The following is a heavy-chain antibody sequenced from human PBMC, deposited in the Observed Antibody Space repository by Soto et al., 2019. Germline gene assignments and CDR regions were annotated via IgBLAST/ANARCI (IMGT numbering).Heavy chain of an antibody. CDR2: IYSGGYT. Sequence: EVQLVESGGGLIQPGGSLRLSCAVSGFTVSNNYMSWVRQAPGKGLEGVSVIYSGGYTAYGDSVKGRFTISRDNSKNTLYLKKTSRGGGDTAVFFWGARPGGGGYWGQGTLVTVSS. CDR3: GARPGGGGY. V-gene: IGHV3-53*01. D-gene: IGHD3-10*01. J-gene: IGHJ4*02. CDR1: GFTVSNNY.